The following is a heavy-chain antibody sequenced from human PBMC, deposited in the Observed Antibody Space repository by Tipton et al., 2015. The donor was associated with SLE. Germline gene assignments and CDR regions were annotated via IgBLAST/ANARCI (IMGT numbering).Heavy chain of an antibody. J-gene: IGHJ4*02. V-gene: IGHV4-34*01. D-gene: IGHD3-22*01. CDR2: INRSGGT. Sequence: TLSLTCAVYGGSFSGFSWSWIRQPPGKGLEWIGEINRSGGTNHNPSLKSRVTISVDTSKNQFSLKLSSVTAADTAVYYCARDEYRYDATGYHLLGHFDFWGQGTLVTVSS. CDR3: ARDEYRYDATGYHLLGHFDF. CDR1: GGSFSGFS.